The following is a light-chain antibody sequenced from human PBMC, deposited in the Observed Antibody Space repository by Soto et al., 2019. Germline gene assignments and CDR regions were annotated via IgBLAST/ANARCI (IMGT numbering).Light chain of an antibody. J-gene: IGLJ2*01. CDR2: DVS. CDR3: RSYTSSSTLV. V-gene: IGLV2-14*01. Sequence: QSVLTQPASVSGSPGQSITISCTGTSRDVGGYNDVSWYQQHPGKDPKLMIYDVSNRPSGVSNRFSGSKSGNTASLTISGLQAEDEADYYCRSYTSSSTLVFGGATKLTVL. CDR1: SRDVGGYND.